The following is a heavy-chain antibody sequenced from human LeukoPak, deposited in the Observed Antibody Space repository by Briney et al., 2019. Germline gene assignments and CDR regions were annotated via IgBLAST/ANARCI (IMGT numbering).Heavy chain of an antibody. J-gene: IGHJ4*02. CDR1: GFTFSSYA. D-gene: IGHD6-19*01. CDR2: ISGSGGST. CDR3: AKDRLVGIAVAGRFFDY. Sequence: GGSPRLSCAASGFTFSSYAMSWVRQAPGKGLEWVSAISGSGGSTYYADSVKGRFTISRDNSKNTLYLQMNSLRAEDTAVYYCAKDRLVGIAVAGRFFDYWGQGTLVTVSS. V-gene: IGHV3-23*01.